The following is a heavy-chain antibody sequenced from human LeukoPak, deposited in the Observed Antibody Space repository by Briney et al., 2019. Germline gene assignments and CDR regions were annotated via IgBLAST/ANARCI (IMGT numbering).Heavy chain of an antibody. J-gene: IGHJ4*02. CDR2: IGGGGVDT. Sequence: PGGSLRLSCAASGFTFSSYAMSWVRQAPGKGLEWVSSIGGGGVDTYYAGSVKGRFTISRDNSKNTLYLQMNSLRVEDTAVYYCAKDPPTTGTTFDNWGRGTLVTVSS. V-gene: IGHV3-23*01. D-gene: IGHD1-1*01. CDR3: AKDPPTTGTTFDN. CDR1: GFTFSSYA.